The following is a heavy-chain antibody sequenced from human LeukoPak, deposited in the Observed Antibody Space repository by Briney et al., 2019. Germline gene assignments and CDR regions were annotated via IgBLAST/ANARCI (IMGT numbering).Heavy chain of an antibody. CDR3: ARARVVPAAIKYYFDY. CDR1: GGSISSGSYY. V-gene: IGHV4-61*02. D-gene: IGHD2-2*02. Sequence: SETLSLTCTVSGGSISSGSYYWSWIRQPAGKGLEWIGRIYTSGSANYNPSLKSRVTISVDTSKNQFSLKLSSVTAADTAVYYCARARVVPAAIKYYFDYWGQGTLVTVSS. CDR2: IYTSGSA. J-gene: IGHJ4*02.